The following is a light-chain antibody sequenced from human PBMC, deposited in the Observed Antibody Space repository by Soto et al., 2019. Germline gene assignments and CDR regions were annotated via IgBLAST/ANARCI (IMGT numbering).Light chain of an antibody. CDR2: DVT. CDR3: SSYTSSSSYV. CDR1: SSDVGGYKY. V-gene: IGLV2-14*01. J-gene: IGLJ1*01. Sequence: QSVLTQPASVSGSPVQSITISCTGTSSDVGGYKYVSWYQQHPDKAPKLIIYDVTNRPSGISNRFSGSKSGNTASLTISGLQAEDEADYYCSSYTSSSSYVFGTGTKSPS.